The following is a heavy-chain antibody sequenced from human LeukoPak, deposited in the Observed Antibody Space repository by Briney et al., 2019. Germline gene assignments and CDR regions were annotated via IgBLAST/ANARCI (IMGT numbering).Heavy chain of an antibody. J-gene: IGHJ4*02. Sequence: TGGSLRLSCAASGFTFSSYAMSWVRQAPGKGLEWVSAISGSGGSTYYADSVKGRFTISRDNSKNTLYLQMNRLRAEDTAVYSCAKARKWELPCYWGQGTLVTVSS. V-gene: IGHV3-23*01. D-gene: IGHD1-26*01. CDR3: AKARKWELPCY. CDR2: ISGSGGST. CDR1: GFTFSSYA.